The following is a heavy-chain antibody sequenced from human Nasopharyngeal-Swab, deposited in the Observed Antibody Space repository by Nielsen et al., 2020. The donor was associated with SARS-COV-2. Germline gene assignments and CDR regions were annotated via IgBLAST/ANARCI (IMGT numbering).Heavy chain of an antibody. CDR3: ARGANWFDP. Sequence: GESLKISCAASGFTFSSYGMHWVRRAPGKGLEWVAVIWYDGSNKYYAGSVKGRFTISRDNSKNTLYLQMNSLRAEDTAVYYCARGANWFDPWGQGTLVTVSS. V-gene: IGHV3-33*01. CDR2: IWYDGSNK. J-gene: IGHJ5*02. CDR1: GFTFSSYG.